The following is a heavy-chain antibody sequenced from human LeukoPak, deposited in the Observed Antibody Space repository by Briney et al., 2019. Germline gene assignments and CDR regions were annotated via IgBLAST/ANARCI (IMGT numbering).Heavy chain of an antibody. V-gene: IGHV1-2*02. CDR1: GYTFTGYY. CDR3: ASGISSWYLMSD. J-gene: IGHJ4*02. Sequence: ASVKVSCKASGYTFTGYYMHWVRQAPGQGLEWMGWINPNSGGTNYAQKFQGRVTMTRDTSISTAYMELSSLRSEDTAVYYCASGISSWYLMSDWGQGTLVTVSS. CDR2: INPNSGGT. D-gene: IGHD6-13*01.